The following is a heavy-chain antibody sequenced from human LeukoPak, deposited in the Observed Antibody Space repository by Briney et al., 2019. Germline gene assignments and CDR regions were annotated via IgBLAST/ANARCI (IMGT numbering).Heavy chain of an antibody. CDR1: GGTFSSYA. CDR3: ARPDKMNVDTAMVAFDY. D-gene: IGHD5-18*01. V-gene: IGHV1-69*06. Sequence: SVKVSCKASGGTFSSYAISWVRQAPGQGLEWMGGIIPIFGTANYAQKFQGRVTITADKSTSTAYMELSSLRSEDTAAYYCARPDKMNVDTAMVAFDYWGQGTLVTVSS. CDR2: IIPIFGTA. J-gene: IGHJ4*02.